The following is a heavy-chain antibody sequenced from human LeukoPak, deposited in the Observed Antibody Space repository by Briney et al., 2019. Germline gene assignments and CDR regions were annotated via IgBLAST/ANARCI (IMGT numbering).Heavy chain of an antibody. J-gene: IGHJ4*02. CDR1: DGSISSYY. D-gene: IGHD2-21*01. CDR3: ARGDVKYYFDY. Sequence: PSETLSLTCTVSDGSISSYYWSWIRQPPGKGLEWIGYIYYSGSTNYNPSLKSRVTISVDTSKNQFSLKLSSVTAADTAVYYCARGDVKYYFDYWGQGTLVTVSS. V-gene: IGHV4-59*01. CDR2: IYYSGST.